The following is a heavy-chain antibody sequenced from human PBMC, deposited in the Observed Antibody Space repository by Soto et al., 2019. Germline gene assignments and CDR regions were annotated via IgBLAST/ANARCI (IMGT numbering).Heavy chain of an antibody. CDR1: GLTFTDYW. Sequence: PGGSLRLSCVTYGLTFTDYWMSWVRQAPGKGLEWVANIKQDESEKNYLDSVKGRFTISRDNAKNSLLLQMNSLRAEDTAVYYCAKDIDAHGTTVTHFDNWGQGTHVTVSS. D-gene: IGHD4-17*01. J-gene: IGHJ4*02. V-gene: IGHV3-7*03. CDR3: AKDIDAHGTTVTHFDN. CDR2: IKQDESEK.